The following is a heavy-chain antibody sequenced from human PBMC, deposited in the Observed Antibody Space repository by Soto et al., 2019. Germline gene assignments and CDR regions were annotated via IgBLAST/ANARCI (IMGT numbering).Heavy chain of an antibody. CDR1: GFTFRTYW. CDR2: IGQDGGVK. D-gene: IGHD2-15*01. CDR3: ATYESAAY. J-gene: IGHJ4*02. Sequence: GALRLSCAASGFTFRTYWMSWVRQAPGTGLEWVATIGQDGGVKYYVDSVKGRFTISRDNAKTSLDLQMNNLRVEDTAMYYCATYESAAYLGRGALVTVS. V-gene: IGHV3-7*03.